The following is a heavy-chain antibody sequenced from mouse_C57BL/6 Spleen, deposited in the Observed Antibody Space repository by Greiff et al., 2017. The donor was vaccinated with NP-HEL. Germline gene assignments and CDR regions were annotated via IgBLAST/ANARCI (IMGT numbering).Heavy chain of an antibody. CDR2: ISSGSSTI. CDR3: ARRAVVDAMDY. Sequence: EVQVVESGGGLVKPGGSLKLSCAASGFTFSDYGMHWVRQAPEKGLEWVAYISSGSSTIYYADTVKGRFTISRDNAKNTLFLQMTSLRSEDTAMYYCARRAVVDAMDYWGQGTSVTVSS. J-gene: IGHJ4*01. CDR1: GFTFSDYG. V-gene: IGHV5-17*01. D-gene: IGHD1-1*01.